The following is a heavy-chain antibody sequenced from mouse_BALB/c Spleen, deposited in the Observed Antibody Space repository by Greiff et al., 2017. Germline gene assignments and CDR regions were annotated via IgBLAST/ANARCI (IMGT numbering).Heavy chain of an antibody. CDR2: IYPGDGDT. V-gene: IGHV1-80*01. Sequence: QVQLQQSGAELVRPGSSVKISCKASGYAFSSYWMNWVKQRPGQGLEWIGQIYPGDGDTNYNGKFKGKATLTADKSSSTAYMQLSSLTSEDSAVYFCARPYYYGSSYGAMDYWGQGTSVTVSS. D-gene: IGHD1-1*01. CDR1: GYAFSSYW. CDR3: ARPYYYGSSYGAMDY. J-gene: IGHJ4*01.